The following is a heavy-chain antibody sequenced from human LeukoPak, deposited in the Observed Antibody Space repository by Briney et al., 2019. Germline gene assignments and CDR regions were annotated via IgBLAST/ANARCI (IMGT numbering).Heavy chain of an antibody. J-gene: IGHJ3*02. V-gene: IGHV3-23*01. CDR3: AKSPSVVTDAFDI. Sequence: PGRSLRLSCAASVFTFSSYGMHWVRQSPGKCLEWVSGISASGGSTYHAESVKGRFTISRDNSKNTLYLQMNSLRAEDTALYYCAKSPSVVTDAFDIWGQGTMVTVSS. CDR1: VFTFSSYG. D-gene: IGHD2-21*02. CDR2: ISASGGST.